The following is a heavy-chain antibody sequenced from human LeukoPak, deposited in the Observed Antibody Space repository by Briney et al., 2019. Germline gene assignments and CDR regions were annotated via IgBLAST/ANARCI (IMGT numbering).Heavy chain of an antibody. CDR3: ARDRTAADSLGGFDP. CDR1: GFIASSNY. V-gene: IGHV3-66*01. Sequence: VGSLRLSCTASGFIASSNYMSWVRQAPGKGLEWGSVIYSGGSTYYADSVKGRFTISRDNSKNTLYLQMNSLRAEDTAVYYCARDRTAADSLGGFDPWGQGTLVTVSS. CDR2: IYSGGST. D-gene: IGHD6-13*01. J-gene: IGHJ5*02.